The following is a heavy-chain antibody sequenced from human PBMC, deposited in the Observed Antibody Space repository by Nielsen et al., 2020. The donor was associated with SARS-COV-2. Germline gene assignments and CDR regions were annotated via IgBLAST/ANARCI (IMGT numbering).Heavy chain of an antibody. J-gene: IGHJ3*02. CDR1: GYTFTSYY. D-gene: IGHD1-26*01. V-gene: IGHV1-46*01. Sequence: ASVQVSCKASGYTFTSYYMHWVRQAPGQGLEWMGIINPSGGSTSYAQKFQGRVTMTRDTSTSTVYMELSSLRSEDTAVYYCAAEIRELLRRFAFDIWGQGTMVTVSS. CDR3: AAEIRELLRRFAFDI. CDR2: INPSGGST.